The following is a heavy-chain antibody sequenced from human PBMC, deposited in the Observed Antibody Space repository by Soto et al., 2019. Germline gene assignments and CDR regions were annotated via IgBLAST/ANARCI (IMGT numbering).Heavy chain of an antibody. CDR2: IYYSGST. V-gene: IGHV4-39*07. J-gene: IGHJ4*02. Sequence: PSGTLSLTCTVSGDSITSNSYCWAWIRQPPGKGLEWIGSIYYSGSTNYNPSLKSRVTISVDTSKNQFSLKLSSVTAADTAVYYCARDRSSSANFDYWGQGTLVTVS. D-gene: IGHD6-6*01. CDR1: GDSITSNSYC. CDR3: ARDRSSSANFDY.